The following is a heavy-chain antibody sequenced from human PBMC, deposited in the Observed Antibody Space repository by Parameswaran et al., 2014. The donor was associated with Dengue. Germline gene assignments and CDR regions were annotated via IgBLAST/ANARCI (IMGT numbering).Heavy chain of an antibody. CDR3: ARVPIVYVVPAAIGAFDI. D-gene: IGHD2-2*02. CDR2: INPSGGST. V-gene: IGHV1-46*01. J-gene: IGHJ3*02. Sequence: WVRQAPGQGLEWMGIINPSGGSTSYAQKFQGRVTMTRDTSTSTVYMELSSLRSEDTAVYYCARVPIVYVVPAAIGAFDIWGQGTMVTVSS.